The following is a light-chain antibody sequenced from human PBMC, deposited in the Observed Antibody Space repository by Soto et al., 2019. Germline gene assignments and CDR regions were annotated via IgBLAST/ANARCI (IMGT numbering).Light chain of an antibody. Sequence: QLVLTQSPSASASLGASVKLTCTLSSGHSNYAIAWHQQQSEKGPRYLMKLNGDGSHSKGDGIPDRFSGSSSGAERYLTISSLQSEDEADYYCQTWGSGIVVFGGGTQLTVL. CDR2: LNGDGSH. CDR3: QTWGSGIVV. J-gene: IGLJ2*01. CDR1: SGHSNYA. V-gene: IGLV4-69*01.